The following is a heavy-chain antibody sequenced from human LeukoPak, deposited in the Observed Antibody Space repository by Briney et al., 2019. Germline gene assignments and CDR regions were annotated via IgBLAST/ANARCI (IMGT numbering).Heavy chain of an antibody. Sequence: GGSLRLSCAASGFTLSNYAMHWVRQPAGEGLEWVSALGTAGDTFYPGSVKGRFTISRDNAKKSLFLQMNSLRAEDTAVYYCARQNTPHGNFDYWGQGTLVTVSS. CDR1: GFTLSNYA. V-gene: IGHV3-13*01. D-gene: IGHD5-24*01. CDR3: ARQNTPHGNFDY. J-gene: IGHJ4*02. CDR2: LGTAGDT.